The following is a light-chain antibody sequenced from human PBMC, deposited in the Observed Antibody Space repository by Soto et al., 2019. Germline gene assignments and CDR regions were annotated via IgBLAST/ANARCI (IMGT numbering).Light chain of an antibody. CDR2: DAS. Sequence: DIQLTQSPSSVSASVGDRITITWRASQDVSNWLAWYQQKPGKAPKLLLYDASALQAGVPSRFGGSRSGTDITLTTTNLHPEDCATYYGQQYKSHALTFGQGTRLEMK. V-gene: IGKV1-12*01. CDR1: QDVSNW. CDR3: QQYKSHALT. J-gene: IGKJ5*01.